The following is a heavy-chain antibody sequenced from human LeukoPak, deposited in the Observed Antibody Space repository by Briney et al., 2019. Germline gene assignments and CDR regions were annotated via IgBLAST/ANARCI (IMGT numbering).Heavy chain of an antibody. Sequence: GGSLRLSCAASGFTFSSYTMNWVRQAPGKGLGWISSISSSSSYIYYADSVKGRFTISRDNAKDSLYLQMNSLRAEDTAVYYCARASYEGFDIWGQGTTVTVSS. J-gene: IGHJ3*02. V-gene: IGHV3-21*01. CDR3: ARASYEGFDI. D-gene: IGHD3-16*01. CDR2: ISSSSSYI. CDR1: GFTFSSYT.